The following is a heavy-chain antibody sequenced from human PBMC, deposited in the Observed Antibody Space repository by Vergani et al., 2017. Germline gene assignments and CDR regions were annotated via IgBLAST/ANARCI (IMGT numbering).Heavy chain of an antibody. D-gene: IGHD3/OR15-3a*01. CDR1: GDAISRDTYS. CDR3: ARDHTGYSRDWSTYFFYMDV. V-gene: IGHV4-30-2*01. J-gene: IGHJ6*03. Sequence: QLQLQESDSRLVNPSQTLSLTCTLSGDAISRDTYSWNWVRQPPGQPLDWIGSVYYSGTTYYNPSLGGRVTMSIDKSKNHFSLTLTSVTAADSAFYFCARDHTGYSRDWSTYFFYMDVWGKGTTVTVSS. CDR2: VYYSGTT.